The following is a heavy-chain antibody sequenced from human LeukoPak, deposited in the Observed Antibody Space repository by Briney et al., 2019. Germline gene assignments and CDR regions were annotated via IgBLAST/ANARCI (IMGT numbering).Heavy chain of an antibody. J-gene: IGHJ4*02. CDR2: ISGSGGST. V-gene: IGHV3-23*01. D-gene: IGHD3-22*01. CDR1: GFTFRRYA. Sequence: PGGSLRLSCAASGFTFRRYAMSWVRQAPGKGLEWVSAISGSGGSTYYADSVKGRFTISRDNSKNTLYLQMNSLRAEDTAVYHCASHHYYDSSGLDDYFDYWGQGTLVTVSS. CDR3: ASHHYYDSSGLDDYFDY.